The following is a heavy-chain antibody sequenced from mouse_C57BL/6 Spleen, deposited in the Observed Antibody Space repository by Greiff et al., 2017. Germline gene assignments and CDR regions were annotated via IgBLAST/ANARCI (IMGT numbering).Heavy chain of an antibody. V-gene: IGHV1-63*01. D-gene: IGHD1-1*01. Sequence: VKLQESGAELVRPGTSVKMSCKASGYTFTNYWIGWAKQRPGHGLEWIGDIYPGGGYTNYNEKFKGKATLTADKSSSTAYMQFSSLTSEDSAIYYCARRGYYGSSQDYFDYWGQGTTLTVSS. CDR1: GYTFTNYW. CDR3: ARRGYYGSSQDYFDY. J-gene: IGHJ2*01. CDR2: IYPGGGYT.